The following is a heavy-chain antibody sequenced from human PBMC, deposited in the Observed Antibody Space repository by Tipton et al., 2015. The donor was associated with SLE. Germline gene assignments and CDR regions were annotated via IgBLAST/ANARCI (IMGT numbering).Heavy chain of an antibody. V-gene: IGHV4-59*11. J-gene: IGHJ6*02. CDR2: IYFSGST. D-gene: IGHD1-26*01. CDR1: GGSLSGHY. CDR3: ARPNSGSYYRPDYDYYGLSH. Sequence: TLSLTCSVSGGSLSGHYWSWIRQTPGMRLEWIGYIYFSGSTNYNPSFSGRVTISLDRSTDQVSLHLDAVTAADTAVYYCARPNSGSYYRPDYDYYGLSHWGPGTAVSV.